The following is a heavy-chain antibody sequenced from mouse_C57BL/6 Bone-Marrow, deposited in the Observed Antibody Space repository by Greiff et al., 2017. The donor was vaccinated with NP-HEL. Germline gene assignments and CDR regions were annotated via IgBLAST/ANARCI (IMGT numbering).Heavy chain of an antibody. CDR3: TTWYYGSSPYAMDY. D-gene: IGHD1-1*01. CDR2: IDPENGDT. J-gene: IGHJ4*01. CDR1: GFNIKDDY. Sequence: EVQLQQSGAELVRPGASVKLSCTASGFNIKDDYMHWVKQRPEQGLEWIGWIDPENGDTEYASKFQGKATITADTSSNTAYLQLSRLTSEDTAVYYCTTWYYGSSPYAMDYWGQGTSVTVSS. V-gene: IGHV14-4*01.